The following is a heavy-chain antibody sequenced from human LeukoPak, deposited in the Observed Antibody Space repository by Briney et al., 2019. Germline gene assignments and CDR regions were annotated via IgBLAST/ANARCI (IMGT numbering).Heavy chain of an antibody. CDR3: ARPQIAVAGKSYYYYGMDV. V-gene: IGHV3-53*01. Sequence: PGGSLRLSCAASGFTVSTNYMSWVRQAPGKGLEWVSSIYSAGSTYYADSVKGRFTISRDRSKNTLYLQMNSLRAEDTAVYYCARPQIAVAGKSYYYYGMDVWGQGTTVTVSS. CDR2: IYSAGST. J-gene: IGHJ6*02. CDR1: GFTVSTNY. D-gene: IGHD6-19*01.